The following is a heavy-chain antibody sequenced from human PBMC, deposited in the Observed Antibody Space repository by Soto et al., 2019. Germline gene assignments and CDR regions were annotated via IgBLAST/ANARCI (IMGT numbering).Heavy chain of an antibody. J-gene: IGHJ5*02. D-gene: IGHD3-10*01. Sequence: GGSLRLSCAASGFTFNSYGIHWVRQAPGKGLEWVAVISHDGSKTNYADSVKGRFTISRDNSKDTVYLQMNSLRAEDTAVYYCARDRADYYYGSGPFDPWGQGTLVTVSS. CDR1: GFTFNSYG. CDR3: ARDRADYYYGSGPFDP. CDR2: ISHDGSKT. V-gene: IGHV3-30*03.